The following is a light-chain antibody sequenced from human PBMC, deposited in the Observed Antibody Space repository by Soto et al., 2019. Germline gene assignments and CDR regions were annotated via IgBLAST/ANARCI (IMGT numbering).Light chain of an antibody. CDR3: AAWDNSLSGRV. V-gene: IGLV2-11*01. Sequence: QSALTQPRSVSGSPGHSVTISCTGTSSDVGGYSYVSWYQQHPGKAPKLMISDVSKRPSGVPDRFSGSKFGNTASLTISGLQAEDEADYYCAAWDNSLSGRVFGGGTQLTVL. J-gene: IGLJ3*02. CDR2: DVS. CDR1: SSDVGGYSY.